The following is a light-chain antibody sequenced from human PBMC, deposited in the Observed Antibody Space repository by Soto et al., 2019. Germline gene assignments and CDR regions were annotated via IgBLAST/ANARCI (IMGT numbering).Light chain of an antibody. Sequence: DIVMTQSPDSLAVSLGERATINCKSSQNLLYSSNNKNYLAWYQHKPGQPPKLLIYWASTRESGVPDRFSGSGSGTDFTLTISSLQAEDVAVYYCQQYYSTPKLTFGGGTKVEIK. CDR1: QNLLYSSNNKNY. V-gene: IGKV4-1*01. CDR3: QQYYSTPKLT. CDR2: WAS. J-gene: IGKJ4*01.